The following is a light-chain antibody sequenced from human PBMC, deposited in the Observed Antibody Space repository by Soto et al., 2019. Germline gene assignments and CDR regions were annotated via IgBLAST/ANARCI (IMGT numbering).Light chain of an antibody. V-gene: IGKV1-5*01. Sequence: DIQMTQSPSTLSASVGDRVTITCRASQSISGWLAWYQQKPGQAPKLLIYHASTLESGVPSRFSGSGYGTEFTLTISSLQREDCATYYCQQYTSYSQYTFGQGTRLEIK. CDR2: HAS. CDR1: QSISGW. CDR3: QQYTSYSQYT. J-gene: IGKJ2*01.